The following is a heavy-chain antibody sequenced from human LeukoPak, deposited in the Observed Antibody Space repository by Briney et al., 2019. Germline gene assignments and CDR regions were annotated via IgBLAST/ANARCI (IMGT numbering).Heavy chain of an antibody. J-gene: IGHJ4*02. V-gene: IGHV4-4*07. CDR2: IYTSGST. CDR1: GGSISSYY. CDR3: ARTDCSSTSCYMFDY. D-gene: IGHD2-2*02. Sequence: PSETLPLTCTVSGGSISSYYWSWIRQPAGKGLEWIGRIYTSGSTNYNPSLKSRVTMSVDTSKNQFSLKLSSVTAADTAVYYCARTDCSSTSCYMFDYWGQGTLVTVSS.